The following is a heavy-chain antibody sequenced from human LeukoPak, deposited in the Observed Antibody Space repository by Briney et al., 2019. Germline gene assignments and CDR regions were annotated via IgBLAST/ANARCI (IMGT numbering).Heavy chain of an antibody. V-gene: IGHV4-39*01. J-gene: IGHJ4*02. CDR1: GGSISSSSYY. Sequence: SETLSLTCTVSGGSISSSSYYWGWIRQPPGKGLEWIGSHYYSGSTYYNPSLKSRVTISVDTSKNHFSLKLSSVTAADTAVYYCARHRAGYHLDWWGQGTLVTVSS. CDR2: HYYSGST. D-gene: IGHD3-9*01. CDR3: ARHRAGYHLDW.